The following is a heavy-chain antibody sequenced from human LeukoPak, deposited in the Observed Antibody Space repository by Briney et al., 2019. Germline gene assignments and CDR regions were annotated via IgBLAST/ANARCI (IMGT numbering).Heavy chain of an antibody. Sequence: PGGSLRLSCAASGFTFSSYAMSWVRQAPGEGVECASAISGSGGSTYYADSVKGRFTISRDNSKNTPYLQMNSLRAEDTAVYYCAKDAPVNIVVVPAANSWGQGTLVTVSS. D-gene: IGHD2-2*01. CDR1: GFTFSSYA. CDR3: AKDAPVNIVVVPAANS. J-gene: IGHJ4*02. CDR2: ISGSGGST. V-gene: IGHV3-23*01.